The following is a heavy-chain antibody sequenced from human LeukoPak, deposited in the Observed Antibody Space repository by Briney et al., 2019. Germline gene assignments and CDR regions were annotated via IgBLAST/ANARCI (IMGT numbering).Heavy chain of an antibody. CDR1: GYTFIGYY. J-gene: IGHJ6*03. CDR2: INPNSGGT. Sequence: ASVKVSCKASGYTFIGYYMHWVRQAPGQGLEWMGWINPNSGGTNYAQKFQGRVTMTRDTSISTAYMELSRLRSDDTAVYYCARGSSGWYLAYYYYMDVWGKGTTVTVSS. V-gene: IGHV1-2*02. D-gene: IGHD6-19*01. CDR3: ARGSSGWYLAYYYYMDV.